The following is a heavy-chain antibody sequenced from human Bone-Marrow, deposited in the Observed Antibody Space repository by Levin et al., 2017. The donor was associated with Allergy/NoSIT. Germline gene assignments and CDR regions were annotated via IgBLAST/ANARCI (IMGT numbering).Heavy chain of an antibody. CDR2: FGGRINNI. V-gene: IGHV3-21*01. CDR3: ARDKDPLSSASYYYYGMDF. CDR1: GFSLSGFS. D-gene: IGHD6-25*01. J-gene: IGHJ6*02. Sequence: GGSPRLSCAASGFSLSGFSMNWVRQAPGKGLEWVASFGGRINNIYYGDSVKGRFTISRDDAKNSLSLQLDSLRAEDTAVYYCARDKDPLSSASYYYYGMDFWGQGTTVIVSS.